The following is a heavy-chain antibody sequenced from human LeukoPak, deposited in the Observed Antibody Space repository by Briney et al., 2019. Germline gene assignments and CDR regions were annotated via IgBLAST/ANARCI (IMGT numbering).Heavy chain of an antibody. Sequence: ISWVRQAPGQGLEWMGWISTYNGNTNYAQKLQGRVTMTRDTSTSTAYMELRSLRSDDTAVYYCARGGDSSGLNRFAYWGQGTLVTVSS. D-gene: IGHD3-22*01. V-gene: IGHV1-18*01. CDR2: ISTYNGNT. J-gene: IGHJ4*02. CDR3: ARGGDSSGLNRFAY.